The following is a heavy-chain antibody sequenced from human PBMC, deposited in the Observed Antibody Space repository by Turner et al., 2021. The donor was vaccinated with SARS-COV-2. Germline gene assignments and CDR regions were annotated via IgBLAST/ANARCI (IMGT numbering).Heavy chain of an antibody. CDR2: TSYDGSNK. D-gene: IGHD4-4*01. CDR3: AKQQGLYSNPMYYFDY. Sequence: VQLVESGGGLVKPGGSLSLSCAASGFPFSSYGMHWVRQAPGKGLEWVAVTSYDGSNKYYADSVKGRFTISRDNSKNTLYLQMNSLRAEDTAVYYCAKQQGLYSNPMYYFDYWGQGTLVTVSS. J-gene: IGHJ4*02. CDR1: GFPFSSYG. V-gene: IGHV3-30*18.